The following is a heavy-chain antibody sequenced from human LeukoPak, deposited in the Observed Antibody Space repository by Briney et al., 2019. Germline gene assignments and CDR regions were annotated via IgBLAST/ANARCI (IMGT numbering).Heavy chain of an antibody. J-gene: IGHJ6*03. CDR2: ISYDGSNK. V-gene: IGHV3-30*04. CDR1: GFTFSSYA. CDR3: AREARSPDYYYMDV. Sequence: PGRSLRLSCAASGFTFSSYAMHWVRQAPGKGLEWVAVISYDGSNKYYADSVKGRFTISRDNSKNTLYLQMNSLRAEDTAVYYCAREARSPDYYYMDVWGKGTTVTVSS.